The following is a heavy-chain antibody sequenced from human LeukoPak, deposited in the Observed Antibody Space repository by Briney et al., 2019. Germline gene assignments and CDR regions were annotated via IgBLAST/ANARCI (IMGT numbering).Heavy chain of an antibody. Sequence: PGGSLRLSCAASGFTFSSYWMSWVRQAPGKGLEWVANIKQDGSEKYYVDSVKGRFTISRDNAKNSLYLQMDSLRAEDTAVYYCARGESPAARPGYFDYWGQGTLVTVSS. CDR1: GFTFSSYW. V-gene: IGHV3-7*05. D-gene: IGHD6-6*01. CDR2: IKQDGSEK. J-gene: IGHJ4*02. CDR3: ARGESPAARPGYFDY.